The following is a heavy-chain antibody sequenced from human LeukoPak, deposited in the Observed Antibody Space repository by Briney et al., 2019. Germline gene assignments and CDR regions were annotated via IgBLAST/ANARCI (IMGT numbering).Heavy chain of an antibody. CDR1: GFRFSNYG. J-gene: IGHJ6*02. V-gene: IGHV3-33*01. CDR3: ARDHGQDAPIDV. CDR2: IWHDGSNK. Sequence: GGSLRLSCAASGFRFSNYGMHWVRQAPGKGLEWVAVIWHDGSNKDYADSVKGRFTISRDNSKNTLYLQMNSLRVEDTAVYSCARDHGQDAPIDVWGQGTTVTVSS.